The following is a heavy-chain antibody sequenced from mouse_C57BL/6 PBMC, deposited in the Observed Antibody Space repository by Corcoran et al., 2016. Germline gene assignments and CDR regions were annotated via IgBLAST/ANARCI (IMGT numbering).Heavy chain of an antibody. CDR3: ARRGYGSAMDY. V-gene: IGHV9-3*01. D-gene: IGHD1-1*01. J-gene: IGHJ4*01. CDR1: GYTFTTYG. Sequence: QIQLVQSGPELKKPGETVKISCKASGYTFTTYGMSWVKQAPGKGLKWLGWINTYSGVPTYADDFKGRFAFSLETSASTAYFQLNNLKNEDTATYFGARRGYGSAMDYWGQGTSVTVSS. CDR2: INTYSGVP.